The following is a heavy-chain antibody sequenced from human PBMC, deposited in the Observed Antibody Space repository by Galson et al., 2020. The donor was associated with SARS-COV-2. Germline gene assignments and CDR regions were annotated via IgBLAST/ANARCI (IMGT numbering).Heavy chain of an antibody. CDR2: MSYDGSIK. Sequence: GGSLRLSCAASGFTFSTYVMHWVRQAPGKGLEWMAVMSYDGSIKYYADSVKGRFTISRDNSKNTLYLEMNSLRPEDTAVYYCARDGSSWYRYCDYWGQGTLVTVSS. CDR3: ARDGSSWYRYCDY. V-gene: IGHV3-30-3*01. D-gene: IGHD6-13*01. J-gene: IGHJ4*02. CDR1: GFTFSTYV.